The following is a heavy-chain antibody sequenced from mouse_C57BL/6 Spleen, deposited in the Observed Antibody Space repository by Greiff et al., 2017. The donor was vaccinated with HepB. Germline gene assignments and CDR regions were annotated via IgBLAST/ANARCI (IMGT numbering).Heavy chain of an antibody. CDR3: ARHDYYGSSSGFAY. V-gene: IGHV1-80*01. CDR2: IYPGDGDT. Sequence: VQLQQSGAELVKPGASVKISCKASGYAFSSYWMNWVKQRPGKGLEWIGQIYPGDGDTNYNGKFKGKATLTADKSSSTAYMQLSSLTSEDSAVYFCARHDYYGSSSGFAYWGQGTLVTVSA. D-gene: IGHD1-1*01. CDR1: GYAFSSYW. J-gene: IGHJ3*01.